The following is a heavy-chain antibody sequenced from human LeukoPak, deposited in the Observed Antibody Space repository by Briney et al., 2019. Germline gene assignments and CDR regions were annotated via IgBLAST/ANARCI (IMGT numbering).Heavy chain of an antibody. J-gene: IGHJ4*02. V-gene: IGHV1-69*13. CDR2: IIPIFGTA. CDR1: GDTFSSYA. CDR3: AKAGAGPTPLDY. Sequence: SVKVSCKASGDTFSSYAISWVRQAPGQGLEWMGGIIPIFGTANYAQKFQGRVTITADESTSTAYMELSSLRSEDTAVYYCAKAGAGPTPLDYWGQGILVTVSS. D-gene: IGHD4/OR15-4a*01.